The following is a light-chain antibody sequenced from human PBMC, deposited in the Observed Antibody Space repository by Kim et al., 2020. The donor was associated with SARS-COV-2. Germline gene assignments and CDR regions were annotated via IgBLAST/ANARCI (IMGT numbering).Light chain of an antibody. J-gene: IGKJ1*01. CDR3: QQFSRSSRA. CDR2: TTS. Sequence: DIQMTQSPSTLSASVGDTVTITCRASQSINTWLAWYQQKPGKAPKLLIYTTSNLEPGVPSRFRGSGSGTDFTLTISGLQPEDFATYYCQQFSRSSRAFGQGTKVDIK. V-gene: IGKV1-5*03. CDR1: QSINTW.